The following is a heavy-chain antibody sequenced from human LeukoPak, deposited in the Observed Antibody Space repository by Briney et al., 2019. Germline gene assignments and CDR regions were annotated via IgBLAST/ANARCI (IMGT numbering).Heavy chain of an antibody. V-gene: IGHV4-34*01. CDR3: ARRRGYYDPGNFYGLDIDY. Sequence: SETLSLTCAFYGESFNGYYWSWIRQPPGKGLEWIGEINHSETPNYNPSLKSRVIISLDTSKNQFSLKLSSVTAADTAVYYCARRRGYYDPGNFYGLDIDYWGQGTLVTVSS. CDR2: INHSETP. D-gene: IGHD3-10*01. J-gene: IGHJ4*02. CDR1: GESFNGYY.